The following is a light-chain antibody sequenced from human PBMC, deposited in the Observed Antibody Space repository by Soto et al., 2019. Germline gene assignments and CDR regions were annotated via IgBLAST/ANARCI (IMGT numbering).Light chain of an antibody. V-gene: IGLV2-8*01. Sequence: ALTQPPSASGSPGQSVTISCTGSSSDVGGYEYVSWYQQHPGKAPKLIIYEVIKRPSGVPDRFSGSKSGNTASLTVSGLQAEDEADYYCSSYAGSNNLHVLFGGGTQLTVL. CDR3: SSYAGSNNLHVL. J-gene: IGLJ2*01. CDR2: EVI. CDR1: SSDVGGYEY.